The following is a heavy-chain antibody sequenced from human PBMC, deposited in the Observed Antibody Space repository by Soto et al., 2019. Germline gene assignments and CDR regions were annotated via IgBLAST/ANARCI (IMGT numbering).Heavy chain of an antibody. CDR2: IYHSGST. Sequence: PSETLSLTCAVSGGSISSSNWWSWVRQPPGKGLEWIGEIYHSGSTNYNPSFKSRVTISVDKSKNQFSPKLSSVTAADTAVYYCASGYCSSTSCYTGYYYYGMDVWGQGTTVTVSS. CDR3: ASGYCSSTSCYTGYYYYGMDV. J-gene: IGHJ6*02. CDR1: GGSISSSNW. D-gene: IGHD2-2*02. V-gene: IGHV4-4*02.